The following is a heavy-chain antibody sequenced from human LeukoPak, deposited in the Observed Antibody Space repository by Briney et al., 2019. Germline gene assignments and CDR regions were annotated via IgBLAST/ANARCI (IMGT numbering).Heavy chain of an antibody. D-gene: IGHD6-19*01. CDR1: GGSISGYY. CDR3: ARERGRLVDY. J-gene: IGHJ4*02. V-gene: IGHV4-31*03. Sequence: SETLSLTCTVSGGSISGYYWSWIRQHPGKGLEWIGYSYGSANYNPSLKNRVTISITSNNQFSLRLTSVTVADTAVYYCARERGRLVDYWGQGILVTVSS. CDR2: SYGSA.